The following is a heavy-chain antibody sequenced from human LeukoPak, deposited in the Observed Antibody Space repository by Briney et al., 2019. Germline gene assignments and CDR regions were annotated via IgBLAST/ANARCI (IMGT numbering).Heavy chain of an antibody. J-gene: IGHJ3*02. V-gene: IGHV3-74*01. CDR2: SNSDGSST. CDR3: ARDKGIKRSFDI. Sequence: GGSLRLSCTASGFTFSSYWMHWVRQAPGKGLVWVSRSNSDGSSTTYADSVKGRFTISRDNAKNTLYLQMNSLRAEDTAVYYCARDKGIKRSFDIWGQGTLVTVYS. D-gene: IGHD5-18*01. CDR1: GFTFSSYW.